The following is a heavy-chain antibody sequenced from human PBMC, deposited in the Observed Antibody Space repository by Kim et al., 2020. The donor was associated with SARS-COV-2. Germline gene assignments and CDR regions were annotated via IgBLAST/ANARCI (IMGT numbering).Heavy chain of an antibody. Sequence: GGSLRLSCAASGFTFSSYGMHWVRQAPGKGLEWVAVIWYDGSNKYYADSVKGRFTISRDNSKNTLYLQMNSLRAEETAVYYCARGVDIVATMDFDYWGQG. CDR2: IWYDGSNK. V-gene: IGHV3-33*01. D-gene: IGHD5-12*01. CDR3: ARGVDIVATMDFDY. CDR1: GFTFSSYG. J-gene: IGHJ4*02.